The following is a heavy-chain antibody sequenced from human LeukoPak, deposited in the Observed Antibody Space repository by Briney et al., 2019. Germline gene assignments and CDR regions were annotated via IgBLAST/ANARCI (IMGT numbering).Heavy chain of an antibody. CDR2: ISSGGYTI. D-gene: IGHD3-22*01. CDR3: ATDSSGFSY. V-gene: IGHV3-48*03. CDR1: GLPFSHYD. Sequence: GGSLRLSSAVSGLPFSHYDMNWVRQAPGKGLEWVSSISSGGYTIKYHDSVRGRFIISRDNANNSLYLQMNSLRGDDTASYYCATDSSGFSYWGQGILVVVSS. J-gene: IGHJ4*02.